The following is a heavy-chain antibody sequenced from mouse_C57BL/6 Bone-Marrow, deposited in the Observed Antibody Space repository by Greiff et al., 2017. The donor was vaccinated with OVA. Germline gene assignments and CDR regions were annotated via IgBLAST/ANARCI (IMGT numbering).Heavy chain of an antibody. CDR3: ARDYGSSLGYFDV. CDR2: IYPGSGST. J-gene: IGHJ1*03. Sequence: QVQLKESGAELVKPGASVKMSCKASGYTFTSYWITWVKQRPGQGLEWIGDIYPGSGSTNYNEKFKSKATLTVDTSSSTAYMQLSSLTSEDSAVYYCARDYGSSLGYFDVWGTGTTVTVSS. CDR1: GYTFTSYW. D-gene: IGHD1-1*01. V-gene: IGHV1-55*01.